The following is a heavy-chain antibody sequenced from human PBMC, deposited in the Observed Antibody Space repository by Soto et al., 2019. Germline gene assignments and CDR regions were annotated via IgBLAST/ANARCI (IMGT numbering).Heavy chain of an antibody. V-gene: IGHV4-31*03. CDR2: IYYSGST. Sequence: SETLSLTCTVSGGSVSSGAYYWTWIRQRPGKGLEWIGYIYYSGSTYYSPSLKSRLSISLDTSKNQFSLRLSSVTAADTAMYYCARARLRAVYAFDIWGQWTMVTVS. CDR1: GGSVSSGAYY. D-gene: IGHD5-12*01. CDR3: ARARLRAVYAFDI. J-gene: IGHJ3*02.